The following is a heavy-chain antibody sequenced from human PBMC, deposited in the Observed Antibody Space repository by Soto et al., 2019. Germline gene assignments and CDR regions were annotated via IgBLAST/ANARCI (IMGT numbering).Heavy chain of an antibody. J-gene: IGHJ4*02. CDR2: IYYSGST. CDR3: ARGFMTTLPY. Sequence: SSETLSLTCTVSGGSISSYYWSWIRQPPGKGLEWIGYIYYSGSTNYNPSLKSRVTISVDTSKNQFSLKLSSVTAADTAVYYCARGFMTTLPYWGQGTLVTVSS. D-gene: IGHD4-17*01. V-gene: IGHV4-59*01. CDR1: GGSISSYY.